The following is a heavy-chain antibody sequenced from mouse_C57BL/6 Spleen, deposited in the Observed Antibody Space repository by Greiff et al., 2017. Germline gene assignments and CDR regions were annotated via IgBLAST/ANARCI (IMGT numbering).Heavy chain of an antibody. Sequence: VQLQQSGAELVMPGASVKLSCKASGYTFTSYWMHWVKQRPGQGLEWIGEIDPSDSYTNYNQKFKGKSTLTVDKSSSTAYMQLSSLTSEDSAVYYCARSNDGFAWFAYWGQGTLVTVSA. V-gene: IGHV1-69*01. CDR2: IDPSDSYT. CDR3: ARSNDGFAWFAY. CDR1: GYTFTSYW. D-gene: IGHD2-3*01. J-gene: IGHJ3*01.